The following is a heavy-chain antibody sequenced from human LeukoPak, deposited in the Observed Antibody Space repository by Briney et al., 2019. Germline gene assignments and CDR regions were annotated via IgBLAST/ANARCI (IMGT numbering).Heavy chain of an antibody. Sequence: ASVQVSCKASGYTFTSYDINWVRQATGQGLEWMGWMNPNSGNTGYAQKFQGRVTMTRNTSISTAYMELSSLRSEDTAVYYCARGPSYGDYVAVDPWGQGTLVTVFS. D-gene: IGHD4-17*01. CDR3: ARGPSYGDYVAVDP. V-gene: IGHV1-8*01. CDR1: GYTFTSYD. CDR2: MNPNSGNT. J-gene: IGHJ5*02.